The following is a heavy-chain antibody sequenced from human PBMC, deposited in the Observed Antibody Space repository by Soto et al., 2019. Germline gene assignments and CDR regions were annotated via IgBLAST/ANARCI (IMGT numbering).Heavy chain of an antibody. V-gene: IGHV3-9*01. CDR2: ISWNSGSI. J-gene: IGHJ5*02. CDR1: GFTFDDYA. Sequence: GGSLRLSCAASGFTFDDYAMHWVRQAPGKGLEWVSGISWNSGSIGYADSVKGRFTISRDNAKNSLYLQMNSLRAEDTALYYCAKDALGFGELLFNCFDPWGQGTLVTVSS. CDR3: AKDALGFGELLFNCFDP. D-gene: IGHD3-10*01.